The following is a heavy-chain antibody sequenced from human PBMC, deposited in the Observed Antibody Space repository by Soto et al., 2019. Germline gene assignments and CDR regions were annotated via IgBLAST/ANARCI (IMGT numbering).Heavy chain of an antibody. CDR3: ASLGSGYSSSWYASNYYYYGMDV. V-gene: IGHV3-9*01. CDR2: ISWNSGSI. J-gene: IGHJ6*02. D-gene: IGHD6-13*01. CDR1: GFTFDDYA. Sequence: DVQLVESGGGLVQPGRSLRLSCAASGFTFDDYAMHWVRQAPGKGLEWVSGISWNSGSIGYADSVKGRFTISRDNAKNSLYLQMNSLRAEDTALYYCASLGSGYSSSWYASNYYYYGMDVWGQGTTVTVSS.